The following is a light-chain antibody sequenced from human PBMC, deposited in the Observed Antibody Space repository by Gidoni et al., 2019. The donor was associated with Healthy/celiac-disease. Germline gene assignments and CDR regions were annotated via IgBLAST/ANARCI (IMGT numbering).Light chain of an antibody. V-gene: IGKV3-20*01. CDR2: GAS. CDR1: HGVSSSY. CDR3: QQYGSSPWT. Sequence: EIVLTQHPGNLSLSPGERATLSCRARHGVSSSYLAWYQQKPGPAPRLLIYGASRRATGIPDRFSGSGSGTDFTLTISRLEPEDFAVYYCQQYGSSPWTFGQGTKVEIK. J-gene: IGKJ1*01.